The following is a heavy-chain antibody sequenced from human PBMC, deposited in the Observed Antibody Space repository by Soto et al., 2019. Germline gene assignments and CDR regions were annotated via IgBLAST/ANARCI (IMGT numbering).Heavy chain of an antibody. V-gene: IGHV3-30-3*01. Sequence: PGGSLRLSCAASGFTFSSYAMHWVRQAPGKGLERVAVISYDGSNKYYADSVKGRFTISRDNSKNTLYLQMNSLRAEDTAVYYCARERGGRYCSGGSCYSYYYGMDVWGQGTTVTVSS. D-gene: IGHD2-15*01. J-gene: IGHJ6*02. CDR3: ARERGGRYCSGGSCYSYYYGMDV. CDR2: ISYDGSNK. CDR1: GFTFSSYA.